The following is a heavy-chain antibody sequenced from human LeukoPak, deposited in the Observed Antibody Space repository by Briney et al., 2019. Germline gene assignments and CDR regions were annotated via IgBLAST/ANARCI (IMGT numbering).Heavy chain of an antibody. CDR1: GFTFSSYE. Sequence: PGGSLRLSCAASGFTFSSYEMNWVRQAPGKGLEWVSYISSSGSIIYYADSVKGRFTISRDNAKNSLYLQMNSLRAEDTAAYYCARESPGATRDYWGQGTLVTVSS. J-gene: IGHJ4*02. CDR3: ARESPGATRDY. V-gene: IGHV3-48*03. D-gene: IGHD1-26*01. CDR2: ISSSGSII.